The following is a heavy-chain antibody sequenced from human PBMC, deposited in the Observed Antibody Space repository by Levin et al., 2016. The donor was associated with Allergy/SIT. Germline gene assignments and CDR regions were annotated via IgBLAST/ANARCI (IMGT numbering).Heavy chain of an antibody. CDR1: GFTLADYA. V-gene: IGHV3-9*01. D-gene: IGHD1-26*01. J-gene: IGHJ5*02. Sequence: SLKISCSASGFTLADYAIHWVRQAPGKGLEWVSGMNWNSKNIDYADSVKGRFTISRDTAKNSVYLDINDVRRDDTAVYYCASTWDNSGWAHTWGQGTSVTVSS. CDR3: ASTWDNSGWAHT. CDR2: MNWNSKNI.